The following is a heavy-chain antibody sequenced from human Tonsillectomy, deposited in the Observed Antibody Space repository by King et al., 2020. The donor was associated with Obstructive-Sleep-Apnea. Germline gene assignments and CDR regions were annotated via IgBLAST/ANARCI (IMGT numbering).Heavy chain of an antibody. CDR2: INPSGGST. Sequence: VQLVQSGAEVKKPGASVKVSCKASGYTFTSYYMHWVRQAPGQGLEWMGIINPSGGSTSYAQKFQGRVTMTRDPSTSTVYMELGSLRSAATAVYYCARGKKYSSSVGLIDYWGQGTLVTVSS. V-gene: IGHV1-46*03. CDR3: ARGKKYSSSVGLIDY. CDR1: GYTFTSYY. D-gene: IGHD6-13*01. J-gene: IGHJ4*02.